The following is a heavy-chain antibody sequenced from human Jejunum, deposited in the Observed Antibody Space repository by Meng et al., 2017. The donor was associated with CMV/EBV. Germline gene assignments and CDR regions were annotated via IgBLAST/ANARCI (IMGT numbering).Heavy chain of an antibody. J-gene: IGHJ4*02. Sequence: YSMNWVRQAPGKGVEWVAYIGSTGISTYYADSVKGRFTISRDIPQNSLYLQMNSLRAEDTAVYYCASPLLPYYDFWSDYYYFDYWGQGTLVTVSS. CDR3: ASPLLPYYDFWSDYYYFDY. V-gene: IGHV3-48*04. CDR1: YS. D-gene: IGHD3-3*01. CDR2: IGSTGIST.